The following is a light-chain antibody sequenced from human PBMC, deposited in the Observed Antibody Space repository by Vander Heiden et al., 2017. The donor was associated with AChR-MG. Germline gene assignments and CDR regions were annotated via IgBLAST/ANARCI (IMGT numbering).Light chain of an antibody. CDR2: DAS. J-gene: IGKJ4*01. Sequence: EIVLTQSPATLSLSPGERATPSCRASQSVSSYLAWYQQKPGQAHRLIIYDASNRDNGIPDRFSGSGCGKDFTLTSSRLEHEDFAVYYWHQRSTLLPFGGGTKVDIK. CDR3: HQRSTLLP. V-gene: IGKV3-11*01. CDR1: QSVSSY.